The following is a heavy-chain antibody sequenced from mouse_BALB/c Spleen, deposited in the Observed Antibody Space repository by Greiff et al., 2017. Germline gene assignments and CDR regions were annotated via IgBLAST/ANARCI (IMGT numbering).Heavy chain of an antibody. CDR2: IWSGGST. CDR1: GFSLTSYG. J-gene: IGHJ1*01. CDR3: ARYYGNSYWYFDV. D-gene: IGHD2-1*01. Sequence: VQLQQSGPGLVQPSQSLSITCTVSGFSLTSYGVHWVRQSPGKGLEWLGVIWSGGSTDYNAAFISRLSISKDNSKSQVFFKMNSLQANDTAIYYCARYYGNSYWYFDVWGAGTTVTVSS. V-gene: IGHV2-2*02.